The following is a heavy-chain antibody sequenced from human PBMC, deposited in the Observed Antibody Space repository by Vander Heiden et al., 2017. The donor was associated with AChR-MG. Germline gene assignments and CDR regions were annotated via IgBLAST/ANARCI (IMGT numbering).Heavy chain of an antibody. CDR3: ASSSGSREY. D-gene: IGHD1-26*01. CDR2: IKEDGSEK. V-gene: IGHV3-7*01. CDR1: GFTFSTYW. Sequence: EGQVVESGGGLVQAGGSLRPSCADSGFTFSTYWMSWVRQAPGKGLEWVTNIKEDGSEKYYVDSVKGRFTISRDNAKNSVYLQMNSLRAEDTAVYYCASSSGSREYWGQGTLVTVSS. J-gene: IGHJ4*02.